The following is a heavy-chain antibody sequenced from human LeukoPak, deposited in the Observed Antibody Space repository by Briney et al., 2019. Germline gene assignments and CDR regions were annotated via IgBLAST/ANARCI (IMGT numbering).Heavy chain of an antibody. CDR3: TWMATVVTVDI. CDR2: TIGGDGPA. V-gene: IGHV3-15*01. Sequence: PGGSLRLSYAVSGLSFRDAWLCWVRQAPGKGLEWIGRTIGGDGPADYAAPVKGRFTISRDYSKDTMYLHMNSLKTEDTAVYYCTWMATVVTVDIWGQGTLVAVSS. D-gene: IGHD4-23*01. J-gene: IGHJ4*02. CDR1: GLSFRDAW.